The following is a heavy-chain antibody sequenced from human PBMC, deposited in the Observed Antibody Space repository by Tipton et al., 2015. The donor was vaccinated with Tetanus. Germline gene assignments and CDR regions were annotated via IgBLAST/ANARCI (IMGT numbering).Heavy chain of an antibody. CDR1: GGSISRGGYY. CDR2: IYYSGST. CDR3: ARDQARGARGWNYFDF. V-gene: IGHV4-31*03. J-gene: IGHJ4*02. D-gene: IGHD1-26*01. Sequence: TRSLTCTVSGGSISRGGYYWSWIRQHPGKGLEWIGDIYYSGSTYYNPSLKSRVTISVDTSKNQFSLKLNSVTAADTAVYYCARDQARGARGWNYFDFWGQGTLVTVSS.